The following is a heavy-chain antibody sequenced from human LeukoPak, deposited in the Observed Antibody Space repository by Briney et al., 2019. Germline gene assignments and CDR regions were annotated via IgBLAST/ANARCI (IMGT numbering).Heavy chain of an antibody. D-gene: IGHD3-10*01. J-gene: IGHJ4*02. CDR1: GFTFSSYS. Sequence: GGSLRLSCAASGFTFSSYSMNWVRQAPGKGLEWVSSISSSSSYIYYADSVKGRFTISRDNSKNTLYLHMNSLRAEDTAVYYCAKEFNFFRGVIISTDYWGQGTLVTVSS. V-gene: IGHV3-21*01. CDR3: AKEFNFFRGVIISTDY. CDR2: ISSSSSYI.